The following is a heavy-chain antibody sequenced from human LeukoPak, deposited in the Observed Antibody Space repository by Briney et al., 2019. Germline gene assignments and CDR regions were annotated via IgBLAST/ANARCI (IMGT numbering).Heavy chain of an antibody. D-gene: IGHD5-24*01. CDR1: GFTFSDYS. Sequence: GGSLRLSCAASGFTFSDYSRSWVRQAPGKGLEWISYIGSDSGNTNYADSVKGGFTISGDKAKNSLYLQMNSLRVEDTAVYYCARDYKYAFDNWGQGTLVTVSS. CDR3: ARDYKYAFDN. V-gene: IGHV3-11*06. J-gene: IGHJ4*02. CDR2: IGSDSGNT.